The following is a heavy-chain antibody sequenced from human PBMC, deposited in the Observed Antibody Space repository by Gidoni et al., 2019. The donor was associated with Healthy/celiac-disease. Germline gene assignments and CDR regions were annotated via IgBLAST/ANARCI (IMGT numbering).Heavy chain of an antibody. CDR1: GGSISSSSYY. D-gene: IGHD3-3*01. Sequence: QLQLQESGPGLVKPSETLSLTCTVSGGSISSSSYYWGWIRQPPGKGLEWIGSIYYSGSTYYNPSLKSRVTISVDTSKNQFSLKLSSVTAADTAVYYCARQAPWGYDFWSGYYDHQYFDYWGQGTLVTVSS. CDR2: IYYSGST. CDR3: ARQAPWGYDFWSGYYDHQYFDY. J-gene: IGHJ4*02. V-gene: IGHV4-39*01.